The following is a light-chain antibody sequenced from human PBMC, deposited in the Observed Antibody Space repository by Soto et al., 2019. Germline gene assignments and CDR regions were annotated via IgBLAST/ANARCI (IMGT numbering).Light chain of an antibody. Sequence: DIQMTQSPSYLSASVGDRVTITCRASQSIRSYLNWYQQQPGKAPKLLIYAAASLQSGVPSRFRGFGAGTDFTLTITSLQAEDFAIYYCQQTYSPPWTFGQGTKVEI. CDR1: QSIRSY. CDR3: QQTYSPPWT. V-gene: IGKV1-39*01. CDR2: AAA. J-gene: IGKJ1*01.